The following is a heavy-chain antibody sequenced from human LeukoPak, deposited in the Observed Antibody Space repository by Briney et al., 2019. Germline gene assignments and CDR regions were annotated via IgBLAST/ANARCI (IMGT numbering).Heavy chain of an antibody. Sequence: GGSLRLSCAASGFTFRSYAMHWVRQAPGKGLEWVAVISSDGSDIYYADSVKGQFTISRDDSKNTLYLQMNSLRGEDTAVYHCARDGGAAAAPLDYWGQGTLLTVSS. V-gene: IGHV3-30-3*01. CDR3: ARDGGAAAAPLDY. D-gene: IGHD6-13*01. CDR2: ISSDGSDI. J-gene: IGHJ4*02. CDR1: GFTFRSYA.